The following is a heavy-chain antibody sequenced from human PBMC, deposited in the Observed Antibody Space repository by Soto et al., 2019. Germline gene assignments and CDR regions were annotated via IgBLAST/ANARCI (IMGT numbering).Heavy chain of an antibody. CDR2: IIPIFGTA. D-gene: IGHD5-12*01. CDR1: GGTFSSYA. J-gene: IGHJ5*02. Sequence: QVELMQSGAEVKKPGSSVKVSCKASGGTFSSYAISWVRQAPGQGLEWMGWIIPIFGTANYAQKFQGRVTITADESTSTAYMELSSLRSEDTAVYYCARDRGGYNMNNWFDPWGQGTLVTVSS. V-gene: IGHV1-69*12. CDR3: ARDRGGYNMNNWFDP.